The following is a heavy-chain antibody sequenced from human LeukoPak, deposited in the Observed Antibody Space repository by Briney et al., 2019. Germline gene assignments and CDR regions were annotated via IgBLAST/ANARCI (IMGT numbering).Heavy chain of an antibody. CDR1: GYTFTSYA. CDR2: ISAYNGDT. Sequence: ASVKVSCKASGYTFTSYAISWVRQAPGQGLEWMGWISAYNGDTNYAQKIQGRVTMTTDTSTSTAYMELRSLRSDDTAVYYCARSDRSGFYFDDYWGQGTLVTVSS. CDR3: ARSDRSGFYFDDY. V-gene: IGHV1-18*01. D-gene: IGHD3-22*01. J-gene: IGHJ4*02.